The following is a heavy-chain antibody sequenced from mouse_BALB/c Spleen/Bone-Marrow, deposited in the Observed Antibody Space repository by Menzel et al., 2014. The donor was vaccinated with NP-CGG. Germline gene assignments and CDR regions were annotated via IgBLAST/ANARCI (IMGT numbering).Heavy chain of an antibody. V-gene: IGHV1S16*01. CDR2: INPSNGGT. CDR1: GYTFTSYY. Sequence: VQLQESGAELVKPGASVKLSCKASGYTFTSYYMYWVKQRPGQGLEWIGEINPSNGGTNFNEKFKSKATLTVDKSSSTAYMQPSSLTPEDSAVYYCTRGRRDAMDYWGQGTSVTVSS. J-gene: IGHJ4*01. CDR3: TRGRRDAMDY.